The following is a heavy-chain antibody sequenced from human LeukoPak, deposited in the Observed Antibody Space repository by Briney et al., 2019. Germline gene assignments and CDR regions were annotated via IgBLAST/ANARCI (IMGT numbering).Heavy chain of an antibody. J-gene: IGHJ4*02. CDR3: ARDPQPYCSGGGCQNYFDY. Sequence: QTLSLTSAISGDSVSDNDLAWNGTRHPPSRGLEWLGRTYYRSRWYNDYAASVKGRITISRETSKNQFSLHLHSVTPEDTAVYYCARDPQPYCSGGGCQNYFDYWGQGILVTVSS. CDR2: TYYRSRWYN. V-gene: IGHV6-1*01. D-gene: IGHD2-15*01. CDR1: GDSVSDNDLA.